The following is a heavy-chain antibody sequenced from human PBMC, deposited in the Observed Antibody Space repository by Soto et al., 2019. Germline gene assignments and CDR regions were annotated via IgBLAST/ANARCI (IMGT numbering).Heavy chain of an antibody. D-gene: IGHD3-22*01. Sequence: GGSLRLSCAASGLTFTDAWMIWVRQAPGKGLEWVGRVKSRTSGRTTDYGAPVRGRFTISRDDSTTTLYLQMNSLKTEDTAVYYCTTGYSDSSSYHGDDAFDIWCQGTTVTVSS. J-gene: IGHJ3*02. CDR3: TTGYSDSSSYHGDDAFDI. CDR1: GLTFTDAW. V-gene: IGHV3-15*01. CDR2: VKSRTSGRTT.